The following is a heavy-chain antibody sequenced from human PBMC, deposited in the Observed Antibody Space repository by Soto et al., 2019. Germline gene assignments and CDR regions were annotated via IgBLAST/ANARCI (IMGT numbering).Heavy chain of an antibody. Sequence: QRRSVTCAISGDSVSSNSAAWNWIRQSPSRGLEWLGRTYYRSKWYNHYAVSMKSRITINADTSENQFSLQLNSVTPEDTAVYYCARESPYYDSSGYYSHFYGMDVWGQGTTVTLSS. D-gene: IGHD3-22*01. CDR3: ARESPYYDSSGYYSHFYGMDV. J-gene: IGHJ6*02. V-gene: IGHV6-1*01. CDR1: GDSVSSNSAA. CDR2: TYYRSKWYN.